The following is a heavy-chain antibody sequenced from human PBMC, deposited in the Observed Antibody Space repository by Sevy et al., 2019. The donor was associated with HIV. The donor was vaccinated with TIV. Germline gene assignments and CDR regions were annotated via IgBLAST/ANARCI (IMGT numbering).Heavy chain of an antibody. CDR3: ARVGASGSYSHFDY. V-gene: IGHV3-20*04. Sequence: GGSLRLSCAASGFTFDDCGMSWVRQAPGKGLEWVSGINWNGGSTGYADSVKGRFTISRDNAKNSLYLQMNSLRADDTALYYCARVGASGSYSHFDYRGLGTLVTVSS. CDR2: INWNGGST. CDR1: GFTFDDCG. D-gene: IGHD1-26*01. J-gene: IGHJ4*02.